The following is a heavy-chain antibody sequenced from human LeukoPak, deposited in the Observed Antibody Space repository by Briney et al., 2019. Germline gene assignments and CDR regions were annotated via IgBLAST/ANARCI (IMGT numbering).Heavy chain of an antibody. V-gene: IGHV1-69*13. CDR2: IIPIFGTA. J-gene: IGHJ4*02. CDR1: GGTFSSYA. Sequence: ASVKVSCKASGGTFSSYAISWVRQAPGQGLEWMGGIIPIFGTANYAQKFQGRVTITADESTSTAYMELSSLRSEDTAVYYCARDHYDSSGYYLRDFDYWGQGTLVTVSS. D-gene: IGHD3-22*01. CDR3: ARDHYDSSGYYLRDFDY.